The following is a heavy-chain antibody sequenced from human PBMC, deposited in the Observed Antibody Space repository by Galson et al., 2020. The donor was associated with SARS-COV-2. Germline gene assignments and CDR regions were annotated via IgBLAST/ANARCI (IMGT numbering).Heavy chain of an antibody. CDR3: ARGISTALRYYYMDV. J-gene: IGHJ6*03. CDR2: ITPIFNTA. D-gene: IGHD2-15*01. Sequence: ASVKVSCKASGGTFSSYTIIWVRQAPGQGLEWMGRITPIFNTANHAQKFQGRVTITADKSTNTAYMELNSLTSEDTAVYYCARGISTALRYYYMDVWGEGTTVTISS. CDR1: GGTFSSYT. V-gene: IGHV1-69*08.